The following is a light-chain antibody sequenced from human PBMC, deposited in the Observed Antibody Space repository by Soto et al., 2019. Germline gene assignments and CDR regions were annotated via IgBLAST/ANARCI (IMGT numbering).Light chain of an antibody. Sequence: QSALTQPASVSGSPGQSITISCTGSSRDIGAYNYVSWYQQHPGKAPKVLIFEVNNRPSGVSNRFSGSKSGITASLTISGLQVEDEADYYCSSYTATTNPYVFGTGTKVTVL. V-gene: IGLV2-14*01. CDR2: EVN. CDR1: SRDIGAYNY. CDR3: SSYTATTNPYV. J-gene: IGLJ1*01.